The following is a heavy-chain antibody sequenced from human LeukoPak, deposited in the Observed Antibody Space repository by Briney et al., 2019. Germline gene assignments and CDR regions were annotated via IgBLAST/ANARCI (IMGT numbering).Heavy chain of an antibody. CDR3: ARSAYNYGYVYFDH. CDR1: GYTFTGCF. J-gene: IGHJ4*02. D-gene: IGHD5-18*01. V-gene: IGHV1-2*02. Sequence: ASVKVSCKASGYTFTGCFIHYVRQAPGQGLEWMGWIDPNSDNIRYSETFKDRVPMTRDTSTNTAYMELSWLRSDDTAVYYCARSAYNYGYVYFDHWGQGTLVIVSS. CDR2: IDPNSDNI.